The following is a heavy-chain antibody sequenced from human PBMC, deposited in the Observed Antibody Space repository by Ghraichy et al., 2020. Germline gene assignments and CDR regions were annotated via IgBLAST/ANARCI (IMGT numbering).Heavy chain of an antibody. D-gene: IGHD5-12*01. J-gene: IGHJ1*01. CDR2: INGDGGNI. V-gene: IGHV3-23*01. CDR1: TFTFRSSA. Sequence: GGSLRLSCAASTFTFRSSAMNWVRQAPGKGLEWVSSINGDGGNIKYADSVKGRFTVSRDNSKNTLSLQMSSLRVEDTAVYYCAQDTWAKVAEHWGQGTRVTVSS. CDR3: AQDTWAKVAEH.